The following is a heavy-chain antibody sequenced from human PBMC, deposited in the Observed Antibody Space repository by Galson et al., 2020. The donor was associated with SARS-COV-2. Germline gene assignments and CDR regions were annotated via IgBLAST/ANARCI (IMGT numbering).Heavy chain of an antibody. CDR1: GFTFSTYA. CDR3: AKLPNGPCGVVATDAFDV. CDR2: ISGSLSGSDSTT. V-gene: IGHV3-23*01. Sequence: TGGSLRLSCAVAGFTFSTYAMSWVRQAPGKGPEWVSIISGSLSGSDSTTHSADSVKGRFIISRDNSKNTLFLQMKSLRAEDTATYYCAKLPNGPCGVVATDAFDVWGQGTMVTVSS. D-gene: IGHD2-21*01. J-gene: IGHJ3*01.